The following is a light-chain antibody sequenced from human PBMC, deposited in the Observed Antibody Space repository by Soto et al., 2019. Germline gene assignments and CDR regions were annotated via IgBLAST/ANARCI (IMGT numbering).Light chain of an antibody. Sequence: QSVLTQPPSASGTPGQRVTISCSGSSSNIGSKTLNWYQQLPGTAPKLLIYSNYQRPSGVPDRFSGSKSGTSASLAISGLQSEDEADYYCSAWDASLNGYVFGTGTKVTVL. V-gene: IGLV1-44*01. CDR3: SAWDASLNGYV. CDR2: SNY. CDR1: SSNIGSKT. J-gene: IGLJ1*01.